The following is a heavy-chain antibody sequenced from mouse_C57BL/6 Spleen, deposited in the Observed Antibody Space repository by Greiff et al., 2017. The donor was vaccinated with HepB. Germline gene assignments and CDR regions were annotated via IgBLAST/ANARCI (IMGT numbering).Heavy chain of an antibody. CDR2: IRNKANGYTT. J-gene: IGHJ2*01. CDR1: GFTFTDYY. Sequence: EVMLVESGGGLVQPGGSLSLSCAASGFTFTDYYMSWVRQPPGKALEWLGFIRNKANGYTTEYSASVKGRFTISRDNSQSILYLQMNALRAEDSATYYCARYIDYGNYVGYFDYWGQGTTLTVSS. V-gene: IGHV7-3*01. CDR3: ARYIDYGNYVGYFDY. D-gene: IGHD2-1*01.